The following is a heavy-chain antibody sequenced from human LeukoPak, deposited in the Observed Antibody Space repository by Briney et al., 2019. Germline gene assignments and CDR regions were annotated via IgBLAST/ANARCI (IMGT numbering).Heavy chain of an antibody. D-gene: IGHD3-3*01. Sequence: SETLSLTCTVSGGSISSGSSYWSWIRQPAGKGLEWIERIYTSGRTDYNPSLNSRVTISIDTSKNQFSLKLSSVTAAYTAVYYCARDCLQYGVWSGYLNWGQGTLVTVSS. CDR2: IYTSGRT. CDR1: GGSISSGSSY. J-gene: IGHJ4*02. V-gene: IGHV4-61*02. CDR3: ARDCLQYGVWSGYLN.